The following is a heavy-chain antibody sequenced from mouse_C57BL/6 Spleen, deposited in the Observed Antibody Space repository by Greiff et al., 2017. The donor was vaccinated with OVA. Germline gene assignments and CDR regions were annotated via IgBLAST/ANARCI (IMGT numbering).Heavy chain of an antibody. CDR3: ARDAGLGYWYFDV. J-gene: IGHJ1*03. V-gene: IGHV7-1*01. Sequence: EVNVVESGGGLVQSGRSLRLSCATSGFTFSDFYMEWVRQAPGKGLEWIAASRNKANDYTTEYSASVKGRFIVSRDTSQSILYLQMNALRAEDTAIYYCARDAGLGYWYFDVWGTGTTVTVSS. CDR2: SRNKANDYTT. D-gene: IGHD4-1*01. CDR1: GFTFSDFY.